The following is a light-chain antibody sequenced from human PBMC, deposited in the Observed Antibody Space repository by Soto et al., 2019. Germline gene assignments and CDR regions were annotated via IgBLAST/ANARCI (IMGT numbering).Light chain of an antibody. V-gene: IGKV3-20*01. Sequence: EIVLTQSPGTLSLSPGERAAPSCRASQSVSNNYLAWYQQKPGQAPRLLIYGASNRATGIPDRFSGSGSGTDFTLTISRLETEDFAVYYCQQYGSSGTFGQGTKVDI. CDR2: GAS. CDR1: QSVSNNY. J-gene: IGKJ1*01. CDR3: QQYGSSGT.